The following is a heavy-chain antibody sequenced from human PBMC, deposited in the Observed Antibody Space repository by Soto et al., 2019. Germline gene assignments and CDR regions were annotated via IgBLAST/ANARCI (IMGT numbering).Heavy chain of an antibody. V-gene: IGHV4-61*01. J-gene: IGHJ5*02. D-gene: IGHD3-3*01. CDR3: ARGREDFHAGSGPRWMWLAP. CDR2: ISYSGNT. Sequence: PSETLSLTCTVTGDSVNNTNYCWGWIRQSPGKGLEWIGYISYSGNTDYSPSLKSRATISADTSRNQFSLKLRSVNTADTAVYFCARGREDFHAGSGPRWMWLAPWGQGTLVTVSS. CDR1: GDSVNNTNYC.